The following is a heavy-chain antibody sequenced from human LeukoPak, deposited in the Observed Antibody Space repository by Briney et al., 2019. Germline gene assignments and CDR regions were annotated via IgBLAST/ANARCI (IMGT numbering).Heavy chain of an antibody. J-gene: IGHJ3*02. CDR1: GYTFTTYW. Sequence: GESLKISCKGSGYTFTTYWIGWVRQMPGKGLEWMGIIYPGDSDTRYSPSFEGQVTISADKSITTAFLQWRSLKASDTAMYYCAKNSRAGELNDAFDIWGQGAMVTVSS. CDR3: AKNSRAGELNDAFDI. V-gene: IGHV5-51*01. D-gene: IGHD4-23*01. CDR2: IYPGDSDT.